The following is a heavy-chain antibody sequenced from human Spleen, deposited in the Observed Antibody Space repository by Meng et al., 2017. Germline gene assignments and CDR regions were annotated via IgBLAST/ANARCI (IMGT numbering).Heavy chain of an antibody. Sequence: QVQLLPAGAEVENPGVSVKVSCKTSGYSFTTYAIHWVRQAPGQRLEWMGWISVGDGNTKYSQNFQGRVTFTRDTSASTASMELSSLRSEDTAVYYCVRWYFDYWGQGTLVTVSS. CDR3: VRWYFDY. J-gene: IGHJ4*02. CDR2: ISVGDGNT. V-gene: IGHV1-3*01. CDR1: GYSFTTYA. D-gene: IGHD6-13*01.